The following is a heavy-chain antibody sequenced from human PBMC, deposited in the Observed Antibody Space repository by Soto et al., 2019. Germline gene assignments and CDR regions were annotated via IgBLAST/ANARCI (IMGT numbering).Heavy chain of an antibody. CDR2: IYYSGST. D-gene: IGHD3-22*01. CDR3: ARVLGAFVYDSSGYYFWSYYYYGMDV. V-gene: IGHV4-31*03. Sequence: QVQLQESGPGLVKPSQTLSLTCTVSGGSISSGGYYWSWIRQHPGKGLEWIGYIYYSGSTYYNPSLKSRVTISVDTSKNQFSLKLSSVTAADTAVYYCARVLGAFVYDSSGYYFWSYYYYGMDVWGQGTTVTVSS. CDR1: GGSISSGGYY. J-gene: IGHJ6*02.